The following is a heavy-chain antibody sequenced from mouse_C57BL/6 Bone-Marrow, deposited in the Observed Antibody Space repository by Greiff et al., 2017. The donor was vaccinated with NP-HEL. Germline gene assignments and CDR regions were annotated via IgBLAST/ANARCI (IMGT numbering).Heavy chain of an antibody. CDR1: GFTFSDYY. V-gene: IGHV5-16*01. J-gene: IGHJ1*03. D-gene: IGHD1-1*01. CDR2: INYDGSST. Sequence: DVKLVESEGGLVQPGSSMKLSCTASGFTFSDYYMAWVRQVPEKGLEWVANINYDGSSTYYLDSLKSRFIISRDNAKNILYLQMSSLKSEDTATYYCAREGRGSSNWYFDVWGTGTTVTVSS. CDR3: AREGRGSSNWYFDV.